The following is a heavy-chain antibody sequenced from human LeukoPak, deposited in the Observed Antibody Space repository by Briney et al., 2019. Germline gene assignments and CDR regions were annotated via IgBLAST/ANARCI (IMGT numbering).Heavy chain of an antibody. D-gene: IGHD2-2*02. CDR1: GYTFTGYY. J-gene: IGHJ4*02. CDR3: ARDRKAAAIYLGY. CDR2: INPNSGGT. V-gene: IGHV1-2*06. Sequence: ASVKVSCKASGYTFTGYYMHWVRQAPGQGLEWMGRINPNSGGTNYAQKFQGRVTMTRDTSISTAYMELSRLRSDDTAVYYCARDRKAAAIYLGYWGQGTLVTVSS.